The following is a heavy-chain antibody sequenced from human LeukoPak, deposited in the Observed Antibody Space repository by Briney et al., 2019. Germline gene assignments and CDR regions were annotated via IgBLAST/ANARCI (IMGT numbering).Heavy chain of an antibody. CDR3: ARSPMYYYDSSGYYVF. CDR2: IYYSGST. D-gene: IGHD3-22*01. J-gene: IGHJ4*02. Sequence: SQTLSLTCTVSGGSISNCYWSWIRQPPGKGLELIGYIYYSGSTNYNPSLKSRVTISVDTSKKQFSLKLSSVTAADTAVYYCARSPMYYYDSSGYYVFGGQGTLVTVSS. CDR1: GGSISNCY. V-gene: IGHV4-59*01.